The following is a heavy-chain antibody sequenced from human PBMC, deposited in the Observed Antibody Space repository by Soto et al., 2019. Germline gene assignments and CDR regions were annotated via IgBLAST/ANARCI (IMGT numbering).Heavy chain of an antibody. CDR2: ISRSSDYI. Sequence: GGSLGLSCAASGFIFSSYSLNWVRQAPGKGLEWVSSISRSSDYIYYADSVKGRFTISRDNARNSLYLQVNSLRGEDTGVYYCARDVTVATHYGFDLWGQGTMVTVS. D-gene: IGHD4-17*01. J-gene: IGHJ3*01. CDR3: ARDVTVATHYGFDL. V-gene: IGHV3-21*01. CDR1: GFIFSSYS.